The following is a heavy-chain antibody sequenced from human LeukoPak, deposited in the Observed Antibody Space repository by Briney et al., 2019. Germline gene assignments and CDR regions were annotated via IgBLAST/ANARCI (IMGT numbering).Heavy chain of an antibody. CDR3: ARGLGAVAGRIYDGFDM. CDR2: IYFSGST. D-gene: IGHD6-19*01. J-gene: IGHJ3*02. Sequence: SETLSLTCTVSGGSISSHYWSWIRQPPGKGLEWIGYIYFSGSTNHNPSLKSRVTISIDTPNNQFSLKLSSVTAADTGVYYCARGLGAVAGRIYDGFDMWGQGTMVTVSS. V-gene: IGHV4-59*11. CDR1: GGSISSHY.